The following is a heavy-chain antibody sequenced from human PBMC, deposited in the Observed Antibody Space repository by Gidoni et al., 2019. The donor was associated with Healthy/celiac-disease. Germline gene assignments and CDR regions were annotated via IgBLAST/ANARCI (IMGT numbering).Heavy chain of an antibody. V-gene: IGHV3-33*01. CDR3: ARDSQKGRWVIVDY. CDR2: IWYDGSNK. Sequence: QVQLVESGGGVVQPGRSLRLYCAASGFTFSSYGMHWVRQAPGKGLEWVAVIWYDGSNKYYADSVKGRFTISRDNSKNTLYLQMNSLRAEDTAVYYCARDSQKGRWVIVDYWGQGTLVTVPS. D-gene: IGHD2-21*01. J-gene: IGHJ4*02. CDR1: GFTFSSYG.